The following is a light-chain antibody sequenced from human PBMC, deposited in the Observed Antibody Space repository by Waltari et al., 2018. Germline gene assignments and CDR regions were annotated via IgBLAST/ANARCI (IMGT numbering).Light chain of an antibody. V-gene: IGLV2-11*01. CDR3: CSFAGNYTLL. Sequence: QSALTQPRPVSGSPGQSVTLSCTGTSSDVGGYAYVPWYQQHPGKAPKLIISDVDKRASGVSDRFSGSKSGNTASLTISGLQVDDEASYYCCSFAGNYTLLFGGGTNLTVL. CDR2: DVD. CDR1: SSDVGGYAY. J-gene: IGLJ2*01.